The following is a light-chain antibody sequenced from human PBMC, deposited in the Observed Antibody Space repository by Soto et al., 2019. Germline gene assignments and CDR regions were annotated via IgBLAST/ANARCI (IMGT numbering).Light chain of an antibody. J-gene: IGLJ1*01. V-gene: IGLV2-23*01. CDR1: SSTVGGFNV. CDR3: CSHVGATTYV. CDR2: EGI. Sequence: QSVLTQPASVSGCPGQSITISCTGTSSTVGGFNVVSWYQQHPGKAPKVIIYEGIKRPSGVSNRFSGSNSGSTASLTISGLKAEDEADYYCCSHVGATTYVFGTGTKVTVL.